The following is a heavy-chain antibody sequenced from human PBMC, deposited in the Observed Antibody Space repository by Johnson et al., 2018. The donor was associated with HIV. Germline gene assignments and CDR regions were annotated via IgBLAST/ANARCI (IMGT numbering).Heavy chain of an antibody. Sequence: VQLVESGGGVVQPGRSLRLSCAASGFTFSSYGMHWVRQAPGKGLEWVAVIWYDGSNKYYADSVKGRFTISRDNSKNTLYQQMNSLRAEDTAVYYCAKDQSPLMTWWDAFDIWGQGTMVTVSS. CDR1: GFTFSSYG. J-gene: IGHJ3*02. CDR3: AKDQSPLMTWWDAFDI. V-gene: IGHV3-33*06. D-gene: IGHD2-8*02. CDR2: IWYDGSNK.